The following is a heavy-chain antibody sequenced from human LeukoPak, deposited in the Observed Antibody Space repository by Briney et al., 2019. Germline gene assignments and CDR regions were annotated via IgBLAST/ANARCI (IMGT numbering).Heavy chain of an antibody. D-gene: IGHD3-10*01. V-gene: IGHV4-34*01. Sequence: ASETLSLTCAVYGGSFSGYYWSWIRQPPGKGLEWIGEINHSGSTNYNPSLKSRVTISVDTSKNQFSLKLSSVTAADTAVYYCARGSGSYYRWGQGTLVTVSS. CDR3: ARGSGSYYR. CDR1: GGSFSGYY. CDR2: INHSGST. J-gene: IGHJ4*02.